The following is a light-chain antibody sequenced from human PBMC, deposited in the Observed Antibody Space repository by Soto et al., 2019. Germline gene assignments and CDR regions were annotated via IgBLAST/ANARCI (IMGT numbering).Light chain of an antibody. CDR3: QQSYQTPWT. J-gene: IGKJ1*01. CDR2: TSS. CDR1: QTISTY. V-gene: IGKV1-39*01. Sequence: IQMTQSPSSLSASVGDRITMTCRASQTISTYLNWYQHKPGKAPKLLISTSSTLQSGVPSRFSGSGSGTEFTLSIRGLQPDDVATYFCQQSYQTPWTFGLGTKVEI.